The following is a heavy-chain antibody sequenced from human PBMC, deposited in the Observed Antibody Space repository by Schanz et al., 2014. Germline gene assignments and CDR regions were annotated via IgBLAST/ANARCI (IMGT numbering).Heavy chain of an antibody. CDR2: ISSGGSDT. D-gene: IGHD2-2*01. CDR1: GFTFSDYY. CDR3: ARDRLGYCSSTSCWNFDY. V-gene: IGHV3-11*06. Sequence: QVQLVESGGGLVKPGGSLRLSCTASGFTFSDYYMSWIRQAPGKGPEWVSYISSGGSDTYYADSVKGRFTISRDNSKNTLYLQLNSLRAEDTAVYYCARDRLGYCSSTSCWNFDYWGQGTLVTVSS. J-gene: IGHJ4*02.